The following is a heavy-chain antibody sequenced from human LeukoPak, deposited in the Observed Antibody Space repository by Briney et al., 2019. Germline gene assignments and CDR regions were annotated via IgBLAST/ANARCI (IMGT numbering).Heavy chain of an antibody. D-gene: IGHD6-19*01. CDR3: ARHVYSSGWYLIIDY. CDR1: GYSFTSYW. Sequence: GESLKISCKGSGYSFTSYWIGWVRQMPGKGLEWMGIIYPGDSDTRYSPSFQGQVTISADKSISTAYLQWSSLKASDTAMYYCARHVYSSGWYLIIDYWGQGTLVTVSS. V-gene: IGHV5-51*01. CDR2: IYPGDSDT. J-gene: IGHJ4*02.